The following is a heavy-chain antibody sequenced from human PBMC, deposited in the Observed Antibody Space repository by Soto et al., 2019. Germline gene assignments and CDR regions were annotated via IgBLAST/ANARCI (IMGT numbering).Heavy chain of an antibody. V-gene: IGHV3-33*08. CDR1: GFTFSSYG. CDR3: VRTMYDFWSGYPAYYFDY. J-gene: IGHJ4*02. Sequence: GGSLRLSCAASGFTFSSYGMHWVRQAPGKGLEWVAVIWYDGSNKYYADSVKGRFTISRDNSKNTLYLQMNSLRAEDTAVYYCVRTMYDFWSGYPAYYFDYWGQGTLVTVSS. CDR2: IWYDGSNK. D-gene: IGHD3-3*01.